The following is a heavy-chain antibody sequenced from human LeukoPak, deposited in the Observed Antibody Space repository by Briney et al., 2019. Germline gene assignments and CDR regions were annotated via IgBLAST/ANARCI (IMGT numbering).Heavy chain of an antibody. Sequence: GESLKISCVTSGFTFTDYAISWFRQAPGKGLEWVGFIRRIPSGGTTDYAASVNGRFTISRDNSKSIAYLQMNSLESEDTAMYYCTRGIGYTYGWSDWGQGTLVTVSS. V-gene: IGHV3-49*03. J-gene: IGHJ4*02. D-gene: IGHD5-18*01. CDR1: GFTFTDYA. CDR3: TRGIGYTYGWSD. CDR2: IRRIPSGGTT.